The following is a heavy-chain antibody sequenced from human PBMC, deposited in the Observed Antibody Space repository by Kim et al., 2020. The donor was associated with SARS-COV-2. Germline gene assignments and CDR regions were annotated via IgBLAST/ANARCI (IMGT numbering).Heavy chain of an antibody. CDR1: GYTFTGYY. J-gene: IGHJ4*02. CDR2: INPNSGGT. CDR3: ARDPSLLWFGELSFDY. D-gene: IGHD3-10*01. Sequence: ASVKVSCKASGYTFTGYYMHWVRQAPGQGLEWMGRINPNSGGTNYAQKFQGRVTMTRDTSISTAYMELSRLRSDDTAVYYCARDPSLLWFGELSFDYWGQGTLVTVSS. V-gene: IGHV1-2*06.